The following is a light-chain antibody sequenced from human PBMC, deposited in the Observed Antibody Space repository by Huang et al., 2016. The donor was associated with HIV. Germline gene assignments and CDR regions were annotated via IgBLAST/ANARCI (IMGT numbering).Light chain of an antibody. CDR3: QQYDNWPPIT. J-gene: IGKJ5*01. CDR1: QSVASN. Sequence: ELVMTQSPATMSVSPGDGATLSCRASQSVASNLAWYQQKPGQAPRLLIYGASTRATGIPARFSGSGSGTEFTLTISSLQSEDFAVYYCQQYDNWPPITFGQGTRLEIK. CDR2: GAS. V-gene: IGKV3-15*01.